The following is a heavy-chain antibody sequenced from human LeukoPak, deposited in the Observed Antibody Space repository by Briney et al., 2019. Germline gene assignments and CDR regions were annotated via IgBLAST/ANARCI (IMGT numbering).Heavy chain of an antibody. CDR3: ARLYGGNMGDWFDP. CDR1: GGSISSYY. D-gene: IGHD4-23*01. J-gene: IGHJ5*02. CDR2: IYHSGST. Sequence: SETLSLTCTVSGGSISSYYWSWIRQPPGKGLEWIGYIYHSGSTNYNPSLKSRVTISVDTSKNQFSLKLSSVTAADTAVYYCARLYGGNMGDWFDPWGQGTLVTVSS. V-gene: IGHV4-59*08.